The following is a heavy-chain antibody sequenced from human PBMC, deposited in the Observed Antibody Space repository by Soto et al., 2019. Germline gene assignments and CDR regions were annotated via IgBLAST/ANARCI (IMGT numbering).Heavy chain of an antibody. CDR1: GFTFSSYD. CDR2: ISYDGSNK. D-gene: IGHD1-26*01. V-gene: IGHV3-30*18. J-gene: IGHJ6*02. Sequence: QVQLVESGGGVVQPGRSLRLSCAASGFTFSSYDMHWVRQAPGKGLEWVAVISYDGSNKYYADSVKGRFTISRDNSKNTLYLQMNSLRAEDTAVYYCAKDRKWELLYYYYGMDVWGQGTTVTVSS. CDR3: AKDRKWELLYYYYGMDV.